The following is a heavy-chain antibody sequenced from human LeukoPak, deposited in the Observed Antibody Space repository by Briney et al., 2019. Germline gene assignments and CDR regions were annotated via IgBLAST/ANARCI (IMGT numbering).Heavy chain of an antibody. D-gene: IGHD3-9*01. V-gene: IGHV3-9*01. CDR1: GFTFDDYA. CDR2: ISWNSGSI. CDR3: AKHDADILTGYYIHY. Sequence: PGGSLRLSCAASGFTFDDYAMHWVRQAPGKGLEWVSGISWNSGSIGYADSVKGRFTISRDNAKNSLYLQMNSLRAEDTALYYCAKHDADILTGYYIHYWGQGTLVTVSS. J-gene: IGHJ4*02.